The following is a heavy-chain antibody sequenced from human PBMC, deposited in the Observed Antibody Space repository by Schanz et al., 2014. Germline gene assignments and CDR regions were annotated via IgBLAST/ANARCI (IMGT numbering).Heavy chain of an antibody. CDR3: AKGRFGELSAFDI. CDR1: GFAFSSYG. CDR2: ISGDHRNT. Sequence: EVQLLESGGGLVQPGGSLRLSCLASGFAFSSYGMNWLRQAPGKGLEWVSSISGDHRNTFYADSVKGRFTISRDNSKNTLYLQMNSLRAEDTAVYYCAKGRFGELSAFDIWGQGTMXTVSS. V-gene: IGHV3-23*01. D-gene: IGHD3-10*01. J-gene: IGHJ3*02.